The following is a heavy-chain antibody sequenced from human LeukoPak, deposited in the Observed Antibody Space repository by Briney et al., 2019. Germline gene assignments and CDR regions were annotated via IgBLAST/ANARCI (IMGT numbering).Heavy chain of an antibody. Sequence: PGGSLRLSCAASGFTFSSYSMNWVRQAPGKGLEWVSSISSSSSYIYYADSVKGRFTISRDNAKNTLYLQMNSLRAEDTAVYFCAKSGYNRFDYWGQGTLVTVSS. CDR2: ISSSSSYI. J-gene: IGHJ4*02. V-gene: IGHV3-21*04. CDR3: AKSGYNRFDY. D-gene: IGHD5-24*01. CDR1: GFTFSSYS.